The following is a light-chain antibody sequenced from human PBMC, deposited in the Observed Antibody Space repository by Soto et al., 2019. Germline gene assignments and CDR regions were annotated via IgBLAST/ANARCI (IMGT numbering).Light chain of an antibody. V-gene: IGLV6-57*03. CDR3: QSYDSSNQDVV. CDR1: SGSIASNH. Sequence: NFMLTQPHSVSESPGKTVTISCTRSSGSIASNHVQWYQQRPGSAPTTVIYEDNQRPSGVPDRFSGSIDSSSNSASLTISGLKTEDEADYYCQSYDSSNQDVVFGGGTKVTVL. CDR2: EDN. J-gene: IGLJ2*01.